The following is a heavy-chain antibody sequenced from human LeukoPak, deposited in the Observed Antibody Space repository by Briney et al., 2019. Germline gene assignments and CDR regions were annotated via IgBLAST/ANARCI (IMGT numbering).Heavy chain of an antibody. D-gene: IGHD3-22*01. J-gene: IGHJ3*02. CDR3: ARAGRIVRDTFDI. V-gene: IGHV1-46*01. Sequence: ASVKVSCKASGYTFTSYYMHWVRQAPGQGLEWMGIINPSGGSTSYAQKFQGRVTMTRDTSTSTVYMELSNLRSEDTAVYDCARAGRIVRDTFDIWGQGTMVTVSS. CDR1: GYTFTSYY. CDR2: INPSGGST.